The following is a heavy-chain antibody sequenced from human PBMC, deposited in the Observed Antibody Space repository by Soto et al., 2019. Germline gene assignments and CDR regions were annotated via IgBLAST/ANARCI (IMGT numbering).Heavy chain of an antibody. V-gene: IGHV1-8*01. CDR2: MNPISGKT. Sequence: ASVKVSCKASGYTFTTYDINWVRQATGQGLERMEWMNPISGKTGYAQEFQGRVTMTRDTSISTAYMEMSSLKSDDTAVYSCARTPRQELIDFWG. CDR3: ARTPRQELIDF. CDR1: GYTFTTYD. J-gene: IGHJ4*01. D-gene: IGHD3-10*01.